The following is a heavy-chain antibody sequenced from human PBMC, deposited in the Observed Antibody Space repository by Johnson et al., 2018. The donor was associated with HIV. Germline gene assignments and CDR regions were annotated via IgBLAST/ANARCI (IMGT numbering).Heavy chain of an antibody. CDR3: AREGRLGSYLGGVAFDI. CDR2: ISYDGSNK. CDR1: GFTFSNAW. V-gene: IGHV3-30*03. D-gene: IGHD1-26*01. J-gene: IGHJ3*02. Sequence: QVQLVESGGGLVKPGGSLRLSCAASGFTFSNAWMSWVRQAPGKGLEWVAVISYDGSNKYYADSVKGRFPISRDNSKNTLYLQMNSLRAEDTAVYYCAREGRLGSYLGGVAFDIWGQGTVVTVSS.